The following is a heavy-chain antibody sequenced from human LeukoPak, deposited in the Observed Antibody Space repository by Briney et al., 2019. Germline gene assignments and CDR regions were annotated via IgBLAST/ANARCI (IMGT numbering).Heavy chain of an antibody. CDR1: GGSISSYY. J-gene: IGHJ4*02. V-gene: IGHV4-59*01. CDR2: IYYSGST. D-gene: IGHD3-3*01. CDR3: ASRSSIWSGYQDTLYYFDS. Sequence: SETLSLTCTVSGGSISSYYWSWIRQPPGKRPEWIGHIYYSGSTNYNPSLKSRVTISVDTPKNQFSLKLSSVTAADTAVFYCASRSSIWSGYQDTLYYFDSWGQGTLVTVSS.